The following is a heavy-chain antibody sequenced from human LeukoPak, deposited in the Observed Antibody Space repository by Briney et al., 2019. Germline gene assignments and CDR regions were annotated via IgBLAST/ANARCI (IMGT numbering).Heavy chain of an antibody. Sequence: GASVKVSGKVPGYTFTSYVISGVRQAPDRGRGGMGWTCAINGNTNYAQKLRGRVTMTTDTSTSTAYMELRSLRSDDTAVYYCARDQGEHIVVVTANPYFDYWGQGTLVTVSS. J-gene: IGHJ4*02. D-gene: IGHD2-21*02. CDR1: GYTFTSYV. CDR2: TCAINGNT. CDR3: ARDQGEHIVVVTANPYFDY. V-gene: IGHV1-18*01.